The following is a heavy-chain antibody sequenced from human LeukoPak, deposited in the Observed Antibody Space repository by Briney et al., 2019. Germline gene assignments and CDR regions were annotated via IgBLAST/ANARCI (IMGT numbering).Heavy chain of an antibody. CDR3: AKDFRIGYSAHFDY. CDR2: IYENGGTT. J-gene: IGHJ4*02. Sequence: PGGSLRLSCVGSGFTFRSHAMSWVRQAPEKGLEFVSGIYENGGTTYYADSVKGRFSISRDNSKNTLYLQMDSLRGEDTAVYYCAKDFRIGYSAHFDYWGQGALVTV. CDR1: GFTFRSHA. D-gene: IGHD2-21*01. V-gene: IGHV3-23*01.